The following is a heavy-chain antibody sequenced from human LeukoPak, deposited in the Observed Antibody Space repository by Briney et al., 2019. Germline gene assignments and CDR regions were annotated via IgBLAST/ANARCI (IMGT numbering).Heavy chain of an antibody. J-gene: IGHJ5*02. D-gene: IGHD6-13*01. Sequence: NPGGSLRLSCAASGFTFSSYSMNWVRQALGKGLEWVSSISSSSSYIYYADSVKGRFTISRDNAKNSLYLQMNSLRAEDTAVYYCAREWQQLSNWFDPWGQGTLVTVSS. CDR3: AREWQQLSNWFDP. CDR2: ISSSSSYI. V-gene: IGHV3-21*01. CDR1: GFTFSSYS.